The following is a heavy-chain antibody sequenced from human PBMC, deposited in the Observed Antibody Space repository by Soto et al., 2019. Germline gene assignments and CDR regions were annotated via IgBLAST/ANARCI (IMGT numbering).Heavy chain of an antibody. D-gene: IGHD2-2*01. CDR3: ARGPKDIVVVPAAIGMGYYYYYMDV. CDR1: GGSFSGYY. V-gene: IGHV4-34*01. J-gene: IGHJ6*03. Sequence: SETLSLTCAVYGGSFSGYYWSWIRQPPGKGLEWIGEINHSGSTNYNPSLKSRVTISVDTSKNQFSLKLSSVTAADTAVYYCARGPKDIVVVPAAIGMGYYYYYMDVWGKGTTVTVSS. CDR2: INHSGST.